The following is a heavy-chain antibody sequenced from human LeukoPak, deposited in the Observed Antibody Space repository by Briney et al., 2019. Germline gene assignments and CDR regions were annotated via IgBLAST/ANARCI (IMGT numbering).Heavy chain of an antibody. D-gene: IGHD3-9*01. J-gene: IGHJ4*02. Sequence: AGGSLRLSCAASGFTFSSYTMNWVRQAPGKGLEWVSSISSSSSYIYYADSVKGRFTISRDNDKNSLYLQMNSLRAEDTAVYYCASISTPTFDYWGQGTLVTVSS. CDR2: ISSSSSYI. V-gene: IGHV3-21*01. CDR1: GFTFSSYT. CDR3: ASISTPTFDY.